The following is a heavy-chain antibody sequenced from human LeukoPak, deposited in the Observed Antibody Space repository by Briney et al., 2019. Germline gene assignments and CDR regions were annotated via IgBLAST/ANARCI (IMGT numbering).Heavy chain of an antibody. CDR1: GYTFTGYY. D-gene: IGHD3-3*01. V-gene: IGHV1-2*02. J-gene: IGHJ6*03. Sequence: ASVKVSCKASGYTFTGYYMHWVRQAPGQGLEWMGWINPNSGGTNYAQKFQGRVTMTRDTSISTAYMELSRLRSDDTAVYYCARDSSTRYDFWSASYYYYYYMDVWGKGTTVTVSS. CDR2: INPNSGGT. CDR3: ARDSSTRYDFWSASYYYYYYMDV.